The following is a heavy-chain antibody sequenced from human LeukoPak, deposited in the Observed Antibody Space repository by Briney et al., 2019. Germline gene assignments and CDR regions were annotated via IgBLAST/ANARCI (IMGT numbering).Heavy chain of an antibody. CDR2: IVVGSGNT. D-gene: IGHD3-22*01. CDR3: ATQSLYYYDSSGYYYGDAFDI. Sequence: SVKVSCKASGFTFTSSAMQWVRQARGQRLEWIGWIVVGSGNTNYAQKFQERVTITRDMSTSTAYMELSSLRSEDTAVYYCATQSLYYYDSSGYYYGDAFDIWGQGTMVTVSS. V-gene: IGHV1-58*02. CDR1: GFTFTSSA. J-gene: IGHJ3*02.